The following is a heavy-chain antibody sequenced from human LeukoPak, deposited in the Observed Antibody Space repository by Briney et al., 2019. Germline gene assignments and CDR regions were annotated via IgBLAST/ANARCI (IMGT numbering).Heavy chain of an antibody. J-gene: IGHJ3*02. D-gene: IGHD6-13*01. CDR2: IYYSGST. V-gene: IGHV4-39*01. Sequence: SETLSLTCTVSGGSISSSSHYWGWIRQPPGKGLEWIGSIYYSGSTYYNPSLKSRVTISVDTSKNQFSLKLSSVTAADTAVYYCARRLSSSWNDAFDIWGPGTMVTVSS. CDR1: GGSISSSSHY. CDR3: ARRLSSSWNDAFDI.